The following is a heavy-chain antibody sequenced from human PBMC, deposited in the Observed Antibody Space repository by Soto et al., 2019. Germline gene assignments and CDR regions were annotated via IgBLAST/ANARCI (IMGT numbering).Heavy chain of an antibody. CDR2: LIPVYGTP. CDR3: ARGPDGPLVVLVPFDH. V-gene: IGHV1-69*06. CDR1: GGTFSNYF. D-gene: IGHD2-21*01. Sequence: QVHLVQSGAEVRKPGSSVRVSCKAPGGTFSNYFIGWVRQAPGQGLEWMGGLIPVYGTPSYAQNSQGRVTISADRSTGTTYLELKNLTSEDTAIYYCARGPDGPLVVLVPFDHWGQGTPVTVSS. J-gene: IGHJ4*02.